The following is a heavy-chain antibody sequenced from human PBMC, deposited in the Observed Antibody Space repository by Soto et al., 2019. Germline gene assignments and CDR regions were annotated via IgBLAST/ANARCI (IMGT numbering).Heavy chain of an antibody. Sequence: QVQLQESGPGLVKPSQTLSLTCTVSGASISSGDYYWTWIRQPPGKGLEWIGSIYYSGSTYYNPSRKSRVTISVDTSNNQFSLKLSSVTAADTAVYYCARASYDSSTYYRDYWGQGTLVPVSS. J-gene: IGHJ4*02. V-gene: IGHV4-30-4*01. D-gene: IGHD3-22*01. CDR3: ARASYDSSTYYRDY. CDR1: GASISSGDYY. CDR2: IYYSGST.